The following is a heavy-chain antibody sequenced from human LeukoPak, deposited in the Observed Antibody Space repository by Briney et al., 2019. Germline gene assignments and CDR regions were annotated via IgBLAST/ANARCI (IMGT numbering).Heavy chain of an antibody. CDR2: IYYSGST. CDR3: ARGDYGGNSGYYHGMDV. CDR1: GGSISGYY. D-gene: IGHD4-23*01. Sequence: SETLSLTCTVSGGSISGYYWNWIRQPPGKGLEWIGYIYYSGSTSYNPSLKSRVTISVDTSKNQFSLNLTSLTAADTAVYYCARGDYGGNSGYYHGMDVWGQGTTVTVSS. V-gene: IGHV4-59*08. J-gene: IGHJ6*02.